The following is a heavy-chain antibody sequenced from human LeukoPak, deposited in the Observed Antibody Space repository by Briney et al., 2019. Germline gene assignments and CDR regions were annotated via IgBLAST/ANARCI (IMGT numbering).Heavy chain of an antibody. V-gene: IGHV1-18*01. D-gene: IGHD3-9*01. Sequence: GASVKVSCKASGYTFSSYGISWVRQGPGQGLEWMGWISAYNGNTNYAQKLQGRVTMTTDTSTSTAYMELRSLRSDDTAVYYCARGLLRYFDWSDAFDIWGQGTMVTVSS. J-gene: IGHJ3*02. CDR3: ARGLLRYFDWSDAFDI. CDR1: GYTFSSYG. CDR2: ISAYNGNT.